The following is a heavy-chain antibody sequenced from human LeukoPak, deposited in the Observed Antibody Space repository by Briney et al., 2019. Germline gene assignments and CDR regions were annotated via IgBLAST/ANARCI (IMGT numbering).Heavy chain of an antibody. V-gene: IGHV4-30-4*01. CDR3: ARDSRILTGYYNY. Sequence: PSETLSLTCTVSGGSISSGHYYWSWIRQPPGKGLEWIGYIYYSGSTYYNPSLKSRVTISVDTSKNQFSLKLSSVTAADTAVYYCARDSRILTGYYNYWGQGTLVTVSS. J-gene: IGHJ4*02. CDR1: GGSISSGHYY. D-gene: IGHD3-9*01. CDR2: IYYSGST.